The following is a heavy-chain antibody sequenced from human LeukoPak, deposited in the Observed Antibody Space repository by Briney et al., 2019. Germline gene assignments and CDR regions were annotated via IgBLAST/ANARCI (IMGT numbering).Heavy chain of an antibody. J-gene: IGHJ4*02. CDR1: GFTFSSYA. Sequence: QAGGSLRLSCAASGFTFSSYAMSWVRQAPGKGLEWVANIKQDDSEKYYVDSVKGRFTISRDNAKNSLYLQMNSLRAEDTAMYYCARDSAGNDYWGQGTLVTVSS. CDR2: IKQDDSEK. D-gene: IGHD6-13*01. CDR3: ARDSAGNDY. V-gene: IGHV3-7*01.